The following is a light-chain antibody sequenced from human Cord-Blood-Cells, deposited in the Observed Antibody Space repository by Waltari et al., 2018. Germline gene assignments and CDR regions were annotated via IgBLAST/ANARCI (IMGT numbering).Light chain of an antibody. V-gene: IGLV2-8*01. CDR3: SSYAGSNNVV. CDR1: SRDVGGYNY. J-gene: IGLJ2*01. CDR2: EVS. Sequence: QSALTQPPSASGSPGQSVTISCTGTSRDVGGYNYVSWYQQHPGKAPKLMIDEVSKRPSGVPDRFSGSKSGNTASLTVSGLQAEDEADYYCSSYAGSNNVVFGGGTKLTVL.